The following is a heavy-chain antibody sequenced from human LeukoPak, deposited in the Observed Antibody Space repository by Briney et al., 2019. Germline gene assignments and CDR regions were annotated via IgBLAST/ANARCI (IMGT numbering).Heavy chain of an antibody. D-gene: IGHD3-22*01. Sequence: GGSLRLSCAASGFTFSSYGMHWVRQAPGKGLEWVAFIRYDGSNKYYADSVKGRFTISRDNSKNTLYLQMNSLRAEDTAVYYCARDGLTYYDSSGYFYLDYWGQGTLVTVSS. CDR1: GFTFSSYG. V-gene: IGHV3-30*02. J-gene: IGHJ4*02. CDR3: ARDGLTYYDSSGYFYLDY. CDR2: IRYDGSNK.